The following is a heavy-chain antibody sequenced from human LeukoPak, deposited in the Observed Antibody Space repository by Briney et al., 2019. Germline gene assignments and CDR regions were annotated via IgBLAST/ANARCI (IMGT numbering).Heavy chain of an antibody. Sequence: GGSLRLSCAASGFTVSSNYMSWVRQAPGKGLEWVSVIYSGGSTYYADSVKGRFTISRDNSKNTLYLQMNSLRAEDTAVYYCAKVPVRRYEGADYWGQGTLVTVSS. J-gene: IGHJ4*02. CDR3: AKVPVRRYEGADY. V-gene: IGHV3-53*01. CDR2: IYSGGST. D-gene: IGHD3-10*01. CDR1: GFTVSSNY.